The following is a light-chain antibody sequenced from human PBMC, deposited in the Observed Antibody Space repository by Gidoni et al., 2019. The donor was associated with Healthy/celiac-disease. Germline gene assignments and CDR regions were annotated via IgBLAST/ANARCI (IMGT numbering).Light chain of an antibody. J-gene: IGKJ3*01. Sequence: IVFTQSPATLSLSPGERATLYCRASQSVSSYLAWYQQKPGQAPRLLIYDASNRATGIPARFSGSGSGTDFTLTISSLEPEDFAVYYCQQRSNWLPFTFGPGTKVEIK. CDR1: QSVSSY. CDR2: DAS. CDR3: QQRSNWLPFT. V-gene: IGKV3-11*01.